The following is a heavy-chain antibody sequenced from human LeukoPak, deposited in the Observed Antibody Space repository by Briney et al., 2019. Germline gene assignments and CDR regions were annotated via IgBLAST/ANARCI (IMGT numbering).Heavy chain of an antibody. CDR2: IPSDGGNK. CDR1: GFDVGRNY. Sequence: GGSLRLSCAASGFDVGRNYMTWVRQAPGKGLEWVAVIPSDGGNKYYADSVKGRFTISRDNSRNTLSLQMDSLRAEDTAVYYCARVSTVTDYYYYYGMDVWGQGTTVIVSS. D-gene: IGHD4-17*01. J-gene: IGHJ6*02. CDR3: ARVSTVTDYYYYYGMDV. V-gene: IGHV3-30-3*01.